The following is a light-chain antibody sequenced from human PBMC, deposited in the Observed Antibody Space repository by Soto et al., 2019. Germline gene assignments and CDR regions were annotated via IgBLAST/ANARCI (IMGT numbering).Light chain of an antibody. J-gene: IGKJ1*01. V-gene: IGKV3-20*01. CDR3: QQYGGSPWT. Sequence: EIVLTQYPGTLSLSPGERASLSCRASQSFSNSYLAWYQQKPGQAPRLLIYGASSRATGIPDRFTGSGSGTDFTLTISRLEPEDFAVYYCQQYGGSPWTFGQGTKADI. CDR1: QSFSNSY. CDR2: GAS.